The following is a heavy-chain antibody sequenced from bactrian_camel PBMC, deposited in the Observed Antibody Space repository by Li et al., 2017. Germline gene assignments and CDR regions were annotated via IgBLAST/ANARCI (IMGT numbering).Heavy chain of an antibody. Sequence: HVQLVESGGGSALAGGSMRLSCAASGYTYNRNCMAWFRQAPGKEREGVARIATGSGNTYYADSVKGRFTISQDNAKNTVYLQMNSLKPEDTAMYYCAARGWYSYIGPCTGDFGYWGQGTQVTVS. CDR1: GYTYNRNC. CDR3: AARGWYSYIGPCTGDFGY. V-gene: IGHV3S1*01. D-gene: IGHD6*01. CDR2: IATGSGNT. J-gene: IGHJ6*01.